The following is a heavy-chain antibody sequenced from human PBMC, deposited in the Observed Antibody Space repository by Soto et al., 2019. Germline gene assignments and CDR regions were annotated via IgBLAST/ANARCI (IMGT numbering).Heavy chain of an antibody. V-gene: IGHV4-4*08. CDR2: LCSSGQT. J-gene: IGHJ4*02. CDR1: GGSITGYC. CDR3: AKWTNTWRTFEC. Sequence: SETLSLTCSVSGGSITGYCWNWVRQPPEKGLEWIGYLCSSGQTGYNPSPKSRATISLDTSKNQFSLHLSSATATDTATYFCAKWTNTWRTFECWGQGTLVTVSS. D-gene: IGHD2-8*01.